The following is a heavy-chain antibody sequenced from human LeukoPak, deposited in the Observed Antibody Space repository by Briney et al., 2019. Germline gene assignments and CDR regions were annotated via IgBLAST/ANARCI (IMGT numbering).Heavy chain of an antibody. J-gene: IGHJ4*02. D-gene: IGHD1-26*01. V-gene: IGHV1-46*01. CDR2: INPSGGST. CDR1: GYTFTSYY. CDR3: ARDRQGGYSGSYYGGY. Sequence: ASVKVSCKASGYTFTSYYMHWVRQAPGQGLEWMGIINPSGGSTSCAQKFQGRVTMTRDTSTSTVYMELSSLRSEDTAVYYCARDRQGGYSGSYYGGYWGQGTLVTVSS.